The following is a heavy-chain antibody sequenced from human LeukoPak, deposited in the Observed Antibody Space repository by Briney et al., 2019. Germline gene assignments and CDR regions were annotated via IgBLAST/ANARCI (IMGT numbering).Heavy chain of an antibody. J-gene: IGHJ3*02. CDR1: GGTFSSYA. Sequence: ASVKVSCKASGGTFSSYAISWVRQAPGQGLEWMGGIIPIFGTANYAQKFQGRVTITTDESTSTAYMELSSLRSEDTAVYYCALRAYCGGDCYSGDAFDIWGQGTMVTVSS. D-gene: IGHD2-21*01. V-gene: IGHV1-69*05. CDR2: IIPIFGTA. CDR3: ALRAYCGGDCYSGDAFDI.